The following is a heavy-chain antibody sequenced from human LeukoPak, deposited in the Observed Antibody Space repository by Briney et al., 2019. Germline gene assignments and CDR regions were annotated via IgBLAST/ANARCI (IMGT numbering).Heavy chain of an antibody. CDR1: GFTFSSYG. J-gene: IGHJ4*02. V-gene: IGHV3-30*18. Sequence: GGSLRLSCAASGFTFSSYGMHWVRQAPGEGLEWVAVISYDGSNKYYADSVKGRFTISRDNSKNTLYLQMNSLRAEDTAVYYCAKDLGGSYNFDYWGQGTLVTVSS. D-gene: IGHD1-26*01. CDR2: ISYDGSNK. CDR3: AKDLGGSYNFDY.